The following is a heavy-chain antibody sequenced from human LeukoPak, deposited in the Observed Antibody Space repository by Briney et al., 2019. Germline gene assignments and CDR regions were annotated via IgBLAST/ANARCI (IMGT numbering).Heavy chain of an antibody. CDR3: AKGRTIVVVPAVPFDY. CDR1: GFTFSSYG. J-gene: IGHJ4*02. D-gene: IGHD2-2*01. CDR2: IRYDRSNK. V-gene: IGHV3-30*02. Sequence: GGSLRLSCAASGFTFSSYGMHWVRQAPGKGLEWVAFIRYDRSNKYYADSVKGRFTISRDNSKNTLYLQMNSLRAEDTAVYYCAKGRTIVVVPAVPFDYWGQGTLVTVSS.